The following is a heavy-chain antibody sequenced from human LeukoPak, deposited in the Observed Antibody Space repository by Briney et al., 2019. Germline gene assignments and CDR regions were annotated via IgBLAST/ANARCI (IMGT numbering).Heavy chain of an antibody. CDR2: IYYSGST. CDR3: AARLDYYNRSGYPP. Sequence: PSDTLSLTCTVSDGSISSSSYYWGGIRQPPGKGREWIGGIYYSGSTYYNPSLKSRVPISVDTSKSQFSLKLSSVTAADTAVYYCAARLDYYNRSGYPPWGQGTLVTVSS. CDR1: DGSISSSSYY. V-gene: IGHV4-39*01. D-gene: IGHD3-22*01. J-gene: IGHJ5*02.